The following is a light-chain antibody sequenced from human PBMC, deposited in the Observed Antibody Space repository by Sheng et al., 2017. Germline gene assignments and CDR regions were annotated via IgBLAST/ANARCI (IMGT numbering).Light chain of an antibody. Sequence: QSVLTQPPSASGTPGXTVTISCSGSSSNIGSSDVYWYQQVPGTAPRLLIYNNYQRPSGVPERFSASKSGTSASLAISGLRYEDEADYYCAAWDDSLSGLYVFATGTKVTV. CDR1: SSNIGSSD. CDR2: NNY. CDR3: AAWDDSLSGLYV. V-gene: IGLV1-47*01. J-gene: IGLJ1*01.